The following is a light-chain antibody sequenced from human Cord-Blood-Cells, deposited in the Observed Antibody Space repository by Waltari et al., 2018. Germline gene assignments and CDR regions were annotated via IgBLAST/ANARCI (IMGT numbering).Light chain of an antibody. J-gene: IGKJ3*01. CDR1: QSIRSY. CDR3: QQSYSTPLT. CDR2: AAS. V-gene: IGKV1-39*01. Sequence: DIQMTQSPSFLSASVGDRVTITCRASQSIRSYLNCYQQKPGKAPKLLISAASSLKRGVPSRFSGSGYGTAFTLTISCLQTEDFATYDGQQSYSTPLTFGPGTKVDLK.